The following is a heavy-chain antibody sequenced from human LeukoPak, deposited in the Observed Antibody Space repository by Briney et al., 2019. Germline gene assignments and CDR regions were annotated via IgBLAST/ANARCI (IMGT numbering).Heavy chain of an antibody. J-gene: IGHJ4*02. CDR1: GFTFSSYA. Sequence: GGSLRLSCAASGFTFSSYAMSWVRQAPGKGLEWVSAISGSGGSTYYADSVKGRFTISRDNPKNTLYLQMNSLRAEDTAVYYCAKMCIAAAGGDYFDYWGQGTLVTVSS. CDR3: AKMCIAAAGGDYFDY. CDR2: ISGSGGST. V-gene: IGHV3-23*01. D-gene: IGHD6-13*01.